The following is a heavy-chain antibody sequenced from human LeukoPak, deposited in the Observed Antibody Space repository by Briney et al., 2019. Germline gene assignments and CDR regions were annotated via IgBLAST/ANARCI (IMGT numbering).Heavy chain of an antibody. Sequence: GGSLRLSCAVSGISLSTFAMSWVRQAPGRGLEWVSTIRGSSGITYYADAVKGRFTISRDNSKNTLYLQMNSLRAEDTAVYYCARDSRERWFGELLSYYYYGMDVWGKGTTVTVSS. D-gene: IGHD3-10*01. CDR1: GISLSTFA. CDR3: ARDSRERWFGELLSYYYYGMDV. V-gene: IGHV3-23*01. J-gene: IGHJ6*04. CDR2: IRGSSGIT.